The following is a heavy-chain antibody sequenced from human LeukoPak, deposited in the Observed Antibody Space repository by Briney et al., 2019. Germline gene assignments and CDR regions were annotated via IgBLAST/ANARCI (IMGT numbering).Heavy chain of an antibody. CDR2: ISSSSSTI. D-gene: IGHD3-10*01. J-gene: IGHJ6*02. V-gene: IGHV3-48*02. CDR1: GFTFSSYS. CDR3: ARSPYYGSGSYFYYYGMDV. Sequence: GGSLRLSCAASGFTFSSYSMNWVRQGPGKGGEWGSYISSSSSTIYYADSVKGRFTISRDNAKNSLYLQMNSLRDEDTAVYYCARSPYYGSGSYFYYYGMDVWGQGTTVTVSS.